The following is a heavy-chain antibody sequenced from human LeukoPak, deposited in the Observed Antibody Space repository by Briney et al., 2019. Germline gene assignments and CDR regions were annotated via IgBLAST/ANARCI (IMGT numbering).Heavy chain of an antibody. J-gene: IGHJ4*02. CDR3: VKDSSFWTFDY. Sequence: PGGSLRLSCAASGFTFSDHYMDWVRQAPGKGLEWVGRAKNKADSYTIEYAASVRGRFTISRDDSKNSLCLQMNSLKTEDTAVYYCVKDSSFWTFDYWGQGTLVTVSS. CDR1: GFTFSDHY. CDR2: AKNKADSYTI. V-gene: IGHV3-72*01. D-gene: IGHD6-6*01.